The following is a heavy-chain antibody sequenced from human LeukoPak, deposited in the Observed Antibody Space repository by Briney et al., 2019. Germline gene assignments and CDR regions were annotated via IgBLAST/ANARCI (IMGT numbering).Heavy chain of an antibody. CDR2: IRYDGSNK. Sequence: GGSLRLSCAASGFTFSSYGMHWVRQAPGKGLEWVAFIRYDGSNKYYADSVKGRFTISRDNSKNTLYLQMNSLRAKDTAVYYCAKDSMVYCSSTSCYPDYWGQGTLVTVSS. V-gene: IGHV3-30*02. J-gene: IGHJ4*02. CDR1: GFTFSSYG. D-gene: IGHD2-2*01. CDR3: AKDSMVYCSSTSCYPDY.